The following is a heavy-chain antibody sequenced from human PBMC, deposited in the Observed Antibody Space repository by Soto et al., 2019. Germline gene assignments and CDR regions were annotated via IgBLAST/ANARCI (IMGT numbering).Heavy chain of an antibody. CDR3: ARGRYSYETIYYKFYYSALDV. CDR2: INDNGGT. J-gene: IGHJ6*02. D-gene: IGHD3-10*01. CDR1: GGSIRGYY. V-gene: IGHV4-34*01. Sequence: PXETLSLTCGVYGGSIRGYYWSGIRQSPGKGLEWIGDINDNGGTNYNPSLKSRVTTSLDTSKKQVSLMVSSVTAADTAVYYCARGRYSYETIYYKFYYSALDVWGQGTTVTVSS.